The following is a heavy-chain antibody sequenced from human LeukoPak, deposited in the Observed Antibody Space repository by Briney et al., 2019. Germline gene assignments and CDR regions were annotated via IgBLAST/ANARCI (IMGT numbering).Heavy chain of an antibody. CDR3: ARDVDPWAFDI. CDR2: IYSGGNT. D-gene: IGHD2-21*01. Sequence: GGSLRLSCAASGFTVSNNYMTWVRQAPGKGLEWVSVIYSGGNTYHADSVKGRFTISRDNSKNTLYLQMNSLRAEDTAVYYCARDVDPWAFDIWGQGTMVTVSS. CDR1: GFTVSNNY. J-gene: IGHJ3*02. V-gene: IGHV3-53*01.